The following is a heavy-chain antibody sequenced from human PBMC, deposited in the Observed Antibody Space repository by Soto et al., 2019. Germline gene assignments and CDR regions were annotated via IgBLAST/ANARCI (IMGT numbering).Heavy chain of an antibody. CDR2: IIPIFGTA. Sequence: QVQLVQSGAEVKKPGSSVKVSCKASGGTFSSYAISWVRQAPGQGLEWMGGIIPIFGTANYAQKFQRRVTITADESTSTAYMELSSLRSEDTAVYYCARVRRYDSNKGFYFDYWGQGTLVTLSS. CDR1: GGTFSSYA. D-gene: IGHD3-3*01. J-gene: IGHJ4*02. V-gene: IGHV1-69*01. CDR3: ARVRRYDSNKGFYFDY.